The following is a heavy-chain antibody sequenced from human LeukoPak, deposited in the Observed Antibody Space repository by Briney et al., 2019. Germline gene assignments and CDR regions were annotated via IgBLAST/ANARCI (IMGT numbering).Heavy chain of an antibody. D-gene: IGHD3-22*01. V-gene: IGHV4-59*11. CDR1: GGSISSHY. CDR2: VDNSGST. J-gene: IGHJ2*01. Sequence: SETLSLTCTFSGGSISSHYWSWIRQPPGKGLEWIGHVDNSGSTNYNPSLRSRVTISLDTSKSQFSLKVNTVTAADTAVYYCASDMGQYYDSSGYYSWYFDLWGRGTLVTVSS. CDR3: ASDMGQYYDSSGYYSWYFDL.